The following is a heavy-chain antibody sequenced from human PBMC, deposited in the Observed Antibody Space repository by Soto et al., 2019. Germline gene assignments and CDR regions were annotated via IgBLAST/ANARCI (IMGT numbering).Heavy chain of an antibody. CDR3: VHLYYYDTSGYYRYFDY. J-gene: IGHJ4*02. Sequence: QVTLKESGPPLVKPTQTLTLTCTFSGFSISSRGEGVGWIRQPPGKALEWLTLIYWDDDKRYSPSLKSRLTITKDTSQNQVVLTMTNMDPVDTATYYCVHLYYYDTSGYYRYFDYWGQGTLVTVSS. V-gene: IGHV2-5*02. D-gene: IGHD3-22*01. CDR1: GFSISSRGEG. CDR2: IYWDDDK.